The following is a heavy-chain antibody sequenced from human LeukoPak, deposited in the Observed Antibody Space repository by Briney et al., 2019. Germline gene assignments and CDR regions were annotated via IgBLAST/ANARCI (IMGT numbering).Heavy chain of an antibody. CDR3: ARKDIVVVPAAQKGDWFDP. D-gene: IGHD2-2*01. V-gene: IGHV4-31*03. Sequence: NPSETLSLTCTLSFRFISSGGYYWGWIRQHPGKGLEGIGYIYYSGSTYYNPSLKSRVTISVDTTKNQFSLKLSSVTAADTAVYYCARKDIVVVPAAQKGDWFDPWGQGTLVTVSS. CDR1: FRFISSGGYY. CDR2: IYYSGST. J-gene: IGHJ5*02.